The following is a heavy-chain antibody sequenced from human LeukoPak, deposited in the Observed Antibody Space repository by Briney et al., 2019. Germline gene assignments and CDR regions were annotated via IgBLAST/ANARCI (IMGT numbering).Heavy chain of an antibody. J-gene: IGHJ4*02. CDR3: ARGITIFGVVIMAY. CDR1: GYTFTSYA. CDR2: INAGNGNT. V-gene: IGHV1-3*01. D-gene: IGHD3-3*01. Sequence: GASVKVSCKASGYTFTSYAMHWVRQAPGQRLEWMGWINAGNGNTKYSQKFQGRVTITRNTSISTAYMELSSLRSEDTAVYYCARGITIFGVVIMAYWGQGTLVTVSS.